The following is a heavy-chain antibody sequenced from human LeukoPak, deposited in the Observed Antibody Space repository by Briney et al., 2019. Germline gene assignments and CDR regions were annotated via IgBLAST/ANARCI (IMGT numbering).Heavy chain of an antibody. V-gene: IGHV3-7*01. Sequence: GGSLRLSCAASGFTFSSYWMGWVRQAPGKGLEWVANIKQDGSEKYYVDSVKGRFTISRDNAKNSLYLQMNSLRAEDTAVYYCARDPRYCSGGSCYSNYWGQGTLVTVSS. J-gene: IGHJ4*02. CDR3: ARDPRYCSGGSCYSNY. CDR2: IKQDGSEK. D-gene: IGHD2-15*01. CDR1: GFTFSSYW.